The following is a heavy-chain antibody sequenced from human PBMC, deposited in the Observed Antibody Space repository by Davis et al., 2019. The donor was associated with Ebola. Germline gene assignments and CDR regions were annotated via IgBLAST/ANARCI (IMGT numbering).Heavy chain of an antibody. CDR3: AREKLGYCSGGSCYPFDT. D-gene: IGHD2-15*01. J-gene: IGHJ4*02. V-gene: IGHV4-61*01. CDR2: IYYSGST. Sequence: MPSETLSLTCTVSGGSVSSGSYYWSWIRQPPEKGLEWVGYIYYSGSTYYNPSLKSRVTISVDTSKNQFSLKLSSVTAADTAVYYCAREKLGYCSGGSCYPFDTWGQGTLVTVSS. CDR1: GGSVSSGSYY.